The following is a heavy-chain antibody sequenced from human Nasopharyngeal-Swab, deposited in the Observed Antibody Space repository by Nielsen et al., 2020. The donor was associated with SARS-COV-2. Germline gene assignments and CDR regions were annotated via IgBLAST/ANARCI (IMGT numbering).Heavy chain of an antibody. D-gene: IGHD6-6*01. J-gene: IGHJ4*02. CDR3: ARDQAARLSHAGY. CDR1: IYTFTSYY. Sequence: ASVKVSCKASIYTFTSYYMHWVRHAPGQGLEWMGVINPSGGSTSYAQKFQGRVTMTRDTSTSTVYMELSCLRSEDTAVYYCARDQAARLSHAGYWGQGTLVTVSS. CDR2: INPSGGST. V-gene: IGHV1-46*01.